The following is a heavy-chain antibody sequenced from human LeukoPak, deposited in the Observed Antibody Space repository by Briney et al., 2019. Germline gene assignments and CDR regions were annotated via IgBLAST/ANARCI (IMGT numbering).Heavy chain of an antibody. CDR3: ARELRGRSKYYAFDI. Sequence: SETLSLTCTVSGGSISSSYWGWIRQPPGKGLEWIGYIYYSGSTYYNPSLKSRVTISVDTSKNQFSLKLSSVTAADTAVYYCARELRGRSKYYAFDIWGQGTMVTVSS. CDR2: IYYSGST. V-gene: IGHV4-59*12. J-gene: IGHJ3*02. D-gene: IGHD3-10*01. CDR1: GGSISSSY.